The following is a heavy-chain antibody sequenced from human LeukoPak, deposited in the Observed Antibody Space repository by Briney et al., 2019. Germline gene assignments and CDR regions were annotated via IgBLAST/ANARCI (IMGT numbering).Heavy chain of an antibody. J-gene: IGHJ4*02. Sequence: GASVKVSCKASGYTFTSYGISWVRQAPGQGLEWMGWISAYNGNTNYAQKLQGRVTMTTDTSTSTAYMELRSLRSDDTAVYYCARDIVVVPAAMPGITGIIGYWGQGTLVTVSS. CDR3: ARDIVVVPAAMPGITGIIGY. D-gene: IGHD2-2*01. CDR1: GYTFTSYG. CDR2: ISAYNGNT. V-gene: IGHV1-18*01.